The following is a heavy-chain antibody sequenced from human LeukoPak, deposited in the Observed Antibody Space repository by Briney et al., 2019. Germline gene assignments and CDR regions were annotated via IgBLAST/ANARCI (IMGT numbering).Heavy chain of an antibody. D-gene: IGHD5-12*01. V-gene: IGHV3-53*05. CDR2: IYSGGST. Sequence: GGSLRLSCAASGFTVSSNYMSWVRQAPGKGLEWVSVIYSGGSTYYADSVKGRFTISRDNSKNTLYLQMSSLRSEDTAMYYCAIRTPVDIVATLGERVKKGLDYWGQGTLVTVSS. CDR3: AIRTPVDIVATLGERVKKGLDY. J-gene: IGHJ4*02. CDR1: GFTVSSNY.